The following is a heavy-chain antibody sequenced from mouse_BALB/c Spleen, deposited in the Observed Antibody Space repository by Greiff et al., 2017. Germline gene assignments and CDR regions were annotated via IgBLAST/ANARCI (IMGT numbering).Heavy chain of an antibody. CDR3: TTYYYGSSPFAY. CDR1: GYTFTDYY. D-gene: IGHD1-1*01. J-gene: IGHJ3*01. CDR2: IYPGSGNT. V-gene: IGHV1-84*01. Sequence: QVQLKESGPELVKPGASVKISCKASGYTFTDYYINWVKQKPGQGLEWIGWIYPGSGNTKYNEKFKGKATLTVDTSSSTAYMQLSSLTSEDSAVYYCTTYYYGSSPFAYWGQGTLVTVSA.